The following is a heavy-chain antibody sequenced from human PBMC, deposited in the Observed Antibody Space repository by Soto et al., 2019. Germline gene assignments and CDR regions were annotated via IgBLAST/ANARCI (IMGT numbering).Heavy chain of an antibody. CDR3: ARDRGYYDSSGYWLGNFDY. Sequence: GSLRLSCAASGFTFSSYSMNWVRQAPGKGLEWVSSISSSSSYIYYADSVKGRFTISRGNAKNSLYLQMNSLRAEDTAVYYCARDRGYYDSSGYWLGNFDYWGQGTLVTVSS. CDR2: ISSSSSYI. V-gene: IGHV3-21*01. D-gene: IGHD3-22*01. J-gene: IGHJ4*02. CDR1: GFTFSSYS.